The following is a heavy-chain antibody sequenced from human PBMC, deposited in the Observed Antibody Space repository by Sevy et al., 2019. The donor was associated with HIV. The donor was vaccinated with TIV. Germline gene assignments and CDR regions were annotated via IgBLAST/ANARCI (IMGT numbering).Heavy chain of an antibody. CDR1: GFTFSSYG. CDR2: IWYDGSNK. D-gene: IGHD3-22*01. V-gene: IGHV3-33*01. Sequence: GGSLRLSCAASGFTFSSYGMHWVCQAPGKGLEWVAVIWYDGSNKYYADSVKGRFTISRDNSKNTLYLQMNSLRAEDTAVYYCARDLSYYDSSGGDDYWGQGTLVTVSS. J-gene: IGHJ4*02. CDR3: ARDLSYYDSSGGDDY.